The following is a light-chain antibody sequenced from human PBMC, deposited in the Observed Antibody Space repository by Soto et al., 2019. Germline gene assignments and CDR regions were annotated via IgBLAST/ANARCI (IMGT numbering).Light chain of an antibody. CDR3: QLSYSTLT. V-gene: IGKV1-39*01. CDR1: QDISDS. CDR2: AAS. J-gene: IGKJ5*01. Sequence: DIQMTQSPSSLSSYLLDIVTITCQASQDISDSLNWYQQKPGKAPKLLIYAASSLQSGVPSRFSGSGSGTDFTLTISSLQTEDFATYYCQLSYSTLTFGQGTRLEI.